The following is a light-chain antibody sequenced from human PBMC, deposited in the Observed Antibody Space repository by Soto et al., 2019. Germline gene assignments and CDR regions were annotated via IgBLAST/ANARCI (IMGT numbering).Light chain of an antibody. J-gene: IGKJ1*01. Sequence: EIVLTQSPGTLSFSPGERATLSCMASQSVSSTYVAWYPQKSGQAPRLLIYGASSRATGIPDRFSGSGSGTDFTLTISRLEPEDFAVYYCNQYVSSWTCGQGNTGDIK. CDR3: NQYVSSWT. V-gene: IGKV3-20*01. CDR1: QSVSSTY. CDR2: GAS.